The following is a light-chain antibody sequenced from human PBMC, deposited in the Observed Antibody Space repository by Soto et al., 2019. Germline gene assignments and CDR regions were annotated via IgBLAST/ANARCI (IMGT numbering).Light chain of an antibody. Sequence: DIQMTQSPSSLSASVGDRVTITCRASQSVNRYLNWYQQKEGKAPKLLIYSTSILESGVPSRFSASGSGTDFTLTINSLQPEDFATYYCQQSYSNPRTFGQGTRVEVQ. CDR3: QQSYSNPRT. J-gene: IGKJ1*01. CDR1: QSVNRY. V-gene: IGKV1-39*01. CDR2: STS.